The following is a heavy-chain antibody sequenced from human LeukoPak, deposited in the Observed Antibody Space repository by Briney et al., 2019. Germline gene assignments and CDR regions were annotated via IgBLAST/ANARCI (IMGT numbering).Heavy chain of an antibody. CDR1: GFTFSSYE. V-gene: IGHV3-48*03. J-gene: IGHJ3*02. Sequence: GGSLRLSCAASGFTFSSYEMNWVRQAPGKGLEWVSYISSSGRTIYYADSVKGRFTISRDNAKNSLYLQMNSLRAEDTAVYYCATEPGIGYAFDIWGRGTMVTVSS. CDR2: ISSSGRTI. D-gene: IGHD2-15*01. CDR3: ATEPGIGYAFDI.